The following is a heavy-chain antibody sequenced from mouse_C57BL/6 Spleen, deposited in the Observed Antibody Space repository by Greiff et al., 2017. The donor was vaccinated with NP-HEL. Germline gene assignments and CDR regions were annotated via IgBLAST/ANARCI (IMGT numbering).Heavy chain of an antibody. CDR3: ARDLQLGRGY. V-gene: IGHV5-4*01. CDR1: GFTFSSYA. CDR2: ISDGGSYT. Sequence: EVKLMESGGGLVKPGGSLKLSCAASGFTFSSYAMSWVRQTPEQRLEWVATISDGGSYTYYPDNVKGRFTISRDNAKNNLYLQMRHLNSEDTAMYYCARDLQLGRGYWGQGTTLTVAS. J-gene: IGHJ2*01. D-gene: IGHD4-1*02.